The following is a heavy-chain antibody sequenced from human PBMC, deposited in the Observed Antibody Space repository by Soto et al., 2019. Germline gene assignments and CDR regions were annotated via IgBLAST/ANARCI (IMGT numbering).Heavy chain of an antibody. D-gene: IGHD2-21*02. Sequence: TSETLSLTCAVSGGSISSGGYSWSWIRQPPGKGLEWIGYIYHSGSTYYNPSLKSRVTISVDRSKNQFSLKLSSVTAADTAVYYCARAGVDCGGDCYSPFDYWGQGTLVTVSS. CDR1: GGSISSGGYS. V-gene: IGHV4-30-2*01. CDR3: ARAGVDCGGDCYSPFDY. CDR2: IYHSGST. J-gene: IGHJ4*02.